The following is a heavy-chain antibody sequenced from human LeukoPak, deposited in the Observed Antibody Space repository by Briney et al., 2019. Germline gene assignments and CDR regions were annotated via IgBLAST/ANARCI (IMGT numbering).Heavy chain of an antibody. D-gene: IGHD6-13*01. V-gene: IGHV4-4*02. CDR2: IYHSGST. J-gene: IGHJ5*02. CDR1: AGSISSSNW. Sequence: PSGTLSLTCAVSAGSISSSNWWSWVRQPPGKGLEWIGEIYHSGSTNYNPSLKSRVTISVDKSKNQFSLKLSSVTAADTAVYYCARGVAAAGTDWFDPWGQGTLVTVSS. CDR3: ARGVAAAGTDWFDP.